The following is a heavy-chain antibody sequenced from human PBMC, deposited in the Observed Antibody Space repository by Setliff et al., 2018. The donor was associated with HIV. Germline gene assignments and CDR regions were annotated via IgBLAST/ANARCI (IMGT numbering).Heavy chain of an antibody. J-gene: IGHJ4*02. D-gene: IGHD2-15*01. V-gene: IGHV4-4*09. CDR3: ARLGRAIDDGGSSLRLDF. Sequence: PSETLSLTCVVSDDSFSNYDWTWIRQPPGKALQWIGYISSSGTTNYNPSLRSRVPISIETSNTHFSLWLRSVTAADTATYFCARLGRAIDDGGSSLRLDFWGQGMLVTVSS. CDR2: ISSSGTT. CDR1: DDSFSNYD.